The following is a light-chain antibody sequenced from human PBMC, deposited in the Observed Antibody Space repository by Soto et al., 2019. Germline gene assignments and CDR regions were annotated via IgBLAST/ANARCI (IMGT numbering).Light chain of an antibody. Sequence: QSALTQPASVSGSPGQSITISCTGSTSDVGSSNYVSWYQQHPGKAPKLMIYEVSNRPSGVSNRFSGSKSGNTASLTISGLQAEDEADYYCSSYTSSSTLDVFGTGTKVTVL. CDR1: TSDVGSSNY. J-gene: IGLJ1*01. V-gene: IGLV2-14*01. CDR3: SSYTSSSTLDV. CDR2: EVS.